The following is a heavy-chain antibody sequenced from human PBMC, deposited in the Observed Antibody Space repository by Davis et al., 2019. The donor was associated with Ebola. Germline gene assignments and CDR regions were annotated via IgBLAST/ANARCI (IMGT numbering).Heavy chain of an antibody. CDR1: GFTFSDYY. CDR2: ISSSGSTI. Sequence: GESLKISCAASGFTFSDYYMSWIRQAPGKGLEWVSYISSSGSTIYYADSVKGRFTVSRDNAKNSLYLQMNSLRVEDTAVYYCARGGYSSGYFGYFQHWGQGTLVTVSS. J-gene: IGHJ1*01. CDR3: ARGGYSSGYFGYFQH. V-gene: IGHV3-11*04. D-gene: IGHD3-22*01.